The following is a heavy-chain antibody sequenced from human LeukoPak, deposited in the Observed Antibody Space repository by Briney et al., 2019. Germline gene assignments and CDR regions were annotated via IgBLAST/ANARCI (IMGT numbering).Heavy chain of an antibody. V-gene: IGHV4-59*12. Sequence: PSETLSLTCTVSGGSISSYYWSWIRQPPGKGLEWIGYIYDSGSTNYNPSLKSRVTISVDTSKNQFSLKLSSVTAADTAVYYCARVSAGDAFDIWGQGTMVTVSS. CDR3: ARVSAGDAFDI. CDR2: IYDSGST. J-gene: IGHJ3*02. CDR1: GGSISSYY.